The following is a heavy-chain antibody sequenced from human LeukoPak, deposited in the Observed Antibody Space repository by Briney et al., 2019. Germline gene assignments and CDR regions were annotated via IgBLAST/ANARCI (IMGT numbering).Heavy chain of an antibody. V-gene: IGHV3-23*01. CDR3: ARGGFIVMVGIDY. CDR1: GFTFSSYA. CDR2: ISGSGDNT. J-gene: IGHJ4*02. D-gene: IGHD3-10*02. Sequence: SGGSLRLSCAASGFTFSSYAMSWVRQAPGKGLEWVSSISGSGDNTYYADSVKGRFTISRDNAKNSLYLQMNSLRAEDTAVYFCARGGFIVMVGIDYWGQGTLVTVSS.